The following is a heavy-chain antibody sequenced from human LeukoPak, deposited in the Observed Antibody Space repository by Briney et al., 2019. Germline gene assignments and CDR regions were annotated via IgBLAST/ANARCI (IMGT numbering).Heavy chain of an antibody. CDR2: IIPIFGTA. Sequence: SVKVSCKXSGGTFSSYAISWVRQAPRQGLEWMGGIIPIFGTANYAQKFQGRVTITTDESTSTAYMELSSLRSEDTAVYYCARDLWASPDYGDYSDYWGQGTLVTVSS. CDR3: ARDLWASPDYGDYSDY. V-gene: IGHV1-69*05. D-gene: IGHD4-17*01. J-gene: IGHJ4*02. CDR1: GGTFSSYA.